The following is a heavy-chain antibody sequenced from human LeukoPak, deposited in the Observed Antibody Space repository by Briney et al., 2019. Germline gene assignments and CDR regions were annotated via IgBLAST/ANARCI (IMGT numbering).Heavy chain of an antibody. V-gene: IGHV4-59*08. J-gene: IGHJ4*02. CDR2: IYYSGGT. Sequence: PSETLSLTCTVSGGSISGYYWSWIRQPPGKGLEWIGYIYYSGGTNYNPSLKSRVTISVDTSRNQFSLKLTSVTAADTAVYYCARHYPTDPFDYWGQGTLVTVSA. CDR1: GGSISGYY. CDR3: ARHYPTDPFDY.